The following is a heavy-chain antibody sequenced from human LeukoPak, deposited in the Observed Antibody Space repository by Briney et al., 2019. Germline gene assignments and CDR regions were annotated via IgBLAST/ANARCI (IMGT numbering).Heavy chain of an antibody. CDR2: ISSSSSYI. J-gene: IGHJ4*02. V-gene: IGHV3-21*01. Sequence: GGSLRLSCAASGFTFSSYGMHWVRQAPGKGLEWVSSISSSSSYIYYAESVXGRFTISRDNAKNSLDLQMNSLRAEDTAVYYCARENSSGAIDYWGQGTLVTVSS. CDR1: GFTFSSYG. CDR3: ARENSSGAIDY. D-gene: IGHD6-19*01.